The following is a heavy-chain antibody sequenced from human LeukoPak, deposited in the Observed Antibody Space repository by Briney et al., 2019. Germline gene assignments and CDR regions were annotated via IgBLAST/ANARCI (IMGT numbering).Heavy chain of an antibody. CDR2: ISYDGSNK. J-gene: IGHJ4*02. V-gene: IGHV3-30*18. Sequence: HPGRSLRLSCAASGFTFSSSGMHWVRQAPGKGLEWVAVISYDGSNKYYADSVKGRFTFSRDNSKNTLYLQMNSLRAEDTAVYYCAKEYCSNSVCHSLDYWGQGTLVTVSS. CDR3: AKEYCSNSVCHSLDY. D-gene: IGHD2-8*01. CDR1: GFTFSSSG.